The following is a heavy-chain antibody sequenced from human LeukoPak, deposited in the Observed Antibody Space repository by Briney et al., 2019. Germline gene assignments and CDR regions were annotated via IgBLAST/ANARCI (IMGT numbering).Heavy chain of an antibody. V-gene: IGHV3-9*01. CDR2: ISWNSGSI. CDR1: GFTFDDYA. J-gene: IGHJ4*02. D-gene: IGHD4-23*01. Sequence: GGSLRLSCAASGFTFDDYAMHWVRQAPGKGLEWVSGISWNSGSIGYADSVKGRFTISRDNAKNSLYLQMNSLRAEDTAVYYCARDLLTRLRGGNSGYYWGQGTLVTVSS. CDR3: ARDLLTRLRGGNSGYY.